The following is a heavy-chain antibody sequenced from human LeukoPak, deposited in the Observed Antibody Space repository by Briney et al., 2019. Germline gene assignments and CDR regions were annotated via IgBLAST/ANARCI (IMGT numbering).Heavy chain of an antibody. V-gene: IGHV4-59*01. CDR1: GGSISNYY. Sequence: SETLSLTCTVSGGSISNYYWSWIRQPPGKGLEWIGYMYYSGSTNYNSSLKSRVTISVDTSKNQFSLKLSSVTAADTAVYYCASSHPLGSNNDYYTPFDYWGQGTLVTVSS. CDR2: MYYSGST. J-gene: IGHJ4*02. CDR3: ASSHPLGSNNDYYTPFDY. D-gene: IGHD3-3*01.